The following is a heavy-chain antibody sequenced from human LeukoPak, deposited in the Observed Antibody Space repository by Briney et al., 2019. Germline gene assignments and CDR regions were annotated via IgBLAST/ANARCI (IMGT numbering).Heavy chain of an antibody. CDR2: IFYSGST. J-gene: IGHJ3*02. Sequence: SETLSLTCTVSGGSISSYYWSWIRQPPGRGLEWIGYIFYSGSTNYNPSLKSRVTISVDTSKNRFSLKLTSVTAADTAVYYCARLSTVVTGYSFDIWGQGTMVTVSS. D-gene: IGHD4-23*01. V-gene: IGHV4-59*08. CDR3: ARLSTVVTGYSFDI. CDR1: GGSISSYY.